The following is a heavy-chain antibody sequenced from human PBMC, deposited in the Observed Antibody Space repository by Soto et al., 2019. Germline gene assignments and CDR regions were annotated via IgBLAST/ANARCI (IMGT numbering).Heavy chain of an antibody. Sequence: GSLRLSCAASGFTFSNYWMTWVRQTPGKGLEWVANIKQDGSEKYYVDSVKGRFTISRDNAKNSVYLQMNSLRAEDTAVYYCARDPSGSGPDFDYWGQGTLVTVSA. CDR2: IKQDGSEK. V-gene: IGHV3-7*01. J-gene: IGHJ4*02. CDR3: ARDPSGSGPDFDY. D-gene: IGHD1-26*01. CDR1: GFTFSNYW.